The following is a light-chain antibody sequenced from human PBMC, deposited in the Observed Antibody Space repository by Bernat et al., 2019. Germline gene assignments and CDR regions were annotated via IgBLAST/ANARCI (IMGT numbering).Light chain of an antibody. Sequence: QAALIQPRSVSGSPGPSVTISCTGTSSDVGGYNYVSCYQQHPGKAPKLMIYDVSKRPSGVPDRFSGSKSGNTASLTISGLQAEDEADYYCCSYAGSRYVFGTGTKVTVL. CDR2: DVS. J-gene: IGLJ1*01. CDR1: SSDVGGYNY. V-gene: IGLV2-11*01. CDR3: CSYAGSRYV.